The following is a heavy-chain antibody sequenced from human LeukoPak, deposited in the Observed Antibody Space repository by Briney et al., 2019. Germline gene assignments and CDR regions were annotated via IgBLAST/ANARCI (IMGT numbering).Heavy chain of an antibody. D-gene: IGHD3-10*01. Sequence: GGSLRLSCAASGFTFSSYEMNWVRQAPGKGLEWISYISSSGTSTYHADSVKGRLTISRDSSKNTLYLQMNSPRAEDTAVYYCAKAKAGYFDYWGQGTLVTVSS. CDR3: AKAKAGYFDY. J-gene: IGHJ4*02. CDR1: GFTFSSYE. V-gene: IGHV3-23*01. CDR2: ISSSGTST.